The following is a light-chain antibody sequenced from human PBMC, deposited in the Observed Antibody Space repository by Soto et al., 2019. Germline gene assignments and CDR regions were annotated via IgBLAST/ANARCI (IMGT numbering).Light chain of an antibody. CDR2: EVS. Sequence: QSALTQPASVSGSPGQSITISCTGTNFDVGGYNYVSWYQHHPGKAPKLLIFEVSNRPSGVSNRFSGSKSGNTASLTISGLQSEDEADYYCASYTIKTTYVFXSGTKGTVL. CDR3: ASYTIKTTYV. V-gene: IGLV2-14*01. CDR1: NFDVGGYNY. J-gene: IGLJ1*01.